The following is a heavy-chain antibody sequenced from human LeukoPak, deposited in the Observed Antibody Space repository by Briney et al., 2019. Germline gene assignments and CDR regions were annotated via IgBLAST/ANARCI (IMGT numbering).Heavy chain of an antibody. V-gene: IGHV3-11*01. CDR3: ARVSNRGLDS. CDR1: GFTFSDYY. Sequence: GSLRLSCAASGFTFSDYYMSWVRLAPGKGLQWVSYISGTGSAVYNADSVRGRFTVSRDNAKNSLFLEMNSLRAEDTAVYYCARVSNRGLDSWGQGTLVTVSS. CDR2: ISGTGSAV. D-gene: IGHD1-14*01. J-gene: IGHJ4*02.